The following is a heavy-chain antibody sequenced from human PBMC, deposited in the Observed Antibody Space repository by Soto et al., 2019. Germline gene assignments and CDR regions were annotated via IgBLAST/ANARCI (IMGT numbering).Heavy chain of an antibody. CDR1: GGSISSSGYY. Sequence: SETLSLTCTVSGGSISSSGYYWGWLRQPPGKGLEWIGSIYYSGSTYYNPSLKSRVTISVDTSKNQFSLKLSSVTAADTAVYYCARNVGATTAFANYWGQGTLVTVSS. D-gene: IGHD1-26*01. J-gene: IGHJ4*02. V-gene: IGHV4-39*01. CDR2: IYYSGST. CDR3: ARNVGATTAFANY.